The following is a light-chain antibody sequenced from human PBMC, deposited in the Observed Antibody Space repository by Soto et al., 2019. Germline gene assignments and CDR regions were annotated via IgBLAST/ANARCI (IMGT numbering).Light chain of an antibody. CDR2: GAS. Sequence: ETVMTQSPATLSVSPGESATLSCRAGQTVGNSLAWYQQKPGRAPRLLIYGASSRATGIPATFSGSGSETQFTLTITSLQSEDFAVYYCQQYYNWPRTFGQGTRVEIK. V-gene: IGKV3-15*01. CDR3: QQYYNWPRT. J-gene: IGKJ1*01. CDR1: QTVGNS.